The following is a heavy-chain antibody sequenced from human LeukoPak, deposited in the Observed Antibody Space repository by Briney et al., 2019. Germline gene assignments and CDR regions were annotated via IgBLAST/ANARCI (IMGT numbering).Heavy chain of an antibody. J-gene: IGHJ4*02. CDR2: INPSGGST. Sequence: ASVKVSCKASGYTFTSYYMHWVRQAPGQGLEWMGIINPSGGSTSYAQKFQGRVTMTRDMSTSTVYMELSSLRSEDTAVYYCARDGIVAYYDSSGYPSGLGYWGQGTLVTVSS. V-gene: IGHV1-46*01. CDR1: GYTFTSYY. CDR3: ARDGIVAYYDSSGYPSGLGY. D-gene: IGHD3-22*01.